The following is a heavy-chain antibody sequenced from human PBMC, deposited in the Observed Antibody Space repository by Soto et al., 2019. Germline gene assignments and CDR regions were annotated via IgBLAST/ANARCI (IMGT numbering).Heavy chain of an antibody. CDR1: GFTFSSYA. J-gene: IGHJ4*02. V-gene: IGHV3-30-3*01. Sequence: GGSMRLSCAASGFTFSSYAMHWVRQAPGKGLEWVAVISYDGSNKYYADSVKGRFTISRDNSKNTLYLQMNSLRAEDTAVYYCAREALEFMGARGTFACWGKRSLVTLSS. CDR3: AREALEFMGARGTFAC. CDR2: ISYDGSNK. D-gene: IGHD3-3*01.